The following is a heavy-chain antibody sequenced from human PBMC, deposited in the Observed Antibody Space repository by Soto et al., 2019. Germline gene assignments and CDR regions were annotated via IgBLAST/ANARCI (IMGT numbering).Heavy chain of an antibody. V-gene: IGHV1-2*02. CDR2: INPNSGGT. Sequence: ASVKVSCKASGYTFTSYDINWVRQAPGQGLEWMGWINPNSGGTKYAPKFQGGVTMTRDTSITTAYMELSRLRSGDTAVYYCAREPATAKPEGVDFWGQGTLVNVSS. CDR3: AREPATAKPEGVDF. D-gene: IGHD1-1*01. J-gene: IGHJ4*02. CDR1: GYTFTSYD.